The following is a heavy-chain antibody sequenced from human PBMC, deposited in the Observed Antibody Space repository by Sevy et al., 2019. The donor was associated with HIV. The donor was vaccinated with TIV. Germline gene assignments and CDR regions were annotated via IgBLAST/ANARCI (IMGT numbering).Heavy chain of an antibody. CDR1: GGSISSYY. CDR2: IYSSGST. D-gene: IGHD2-8*01. Sequence: SETLSLTCTVSGGSISSYYWSWIRQPAGKGLEWIGHIYSSGSTNYNPSLKRRFTMSVNTSNNQFSLKLSSVTAADTAVYYCARDHPYNGAFNIWGQGTMVTVSS. V-gene: IGHV4-4*07. J-gene: IGHJ3*02. CDR3: ARDHPYNGAFNI.